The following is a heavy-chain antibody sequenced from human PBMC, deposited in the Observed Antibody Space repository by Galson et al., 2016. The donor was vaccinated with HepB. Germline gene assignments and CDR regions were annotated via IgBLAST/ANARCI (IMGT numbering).Heavy chain of an antibody. CDR1: GFTFSYYG. V-gene: IGHV3-33*01. CDR3: ASDPSLGSNWYNYLDY. D-gene: IGHD6-13*01. J-gene: IGHJ4*02. CDR2: VNYDSTKK. Sequence: SLRLSCAASGFTFSYYGMHWVRQAPGKGLDWVAAVNYDSTKKGYADSVKGRFAISRDKYEDTLYLQMNSLRAEDTAVYYCASDPSLGSNWYNYLDYWGQGARVTVSS.